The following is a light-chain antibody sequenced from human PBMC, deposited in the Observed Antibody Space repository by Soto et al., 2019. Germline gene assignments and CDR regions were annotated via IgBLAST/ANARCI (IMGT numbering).Light chain of an antibody. CDR1: QGISSA. V-gene: IGKV1-13*02. Sequence: AIQLTQSPSSLSASVGDRVTITCRASQGISSALAWYQQKPGKAPKLLIYDASSLESGVPSRFSGSGSGTDFTLTISSLQPEDFATYYCQQFNSYLREYTFGQGTKLEIK. CDR2: DAS. CDR3: QQFNSYLREYT. J-gene: IGKJ2*01.